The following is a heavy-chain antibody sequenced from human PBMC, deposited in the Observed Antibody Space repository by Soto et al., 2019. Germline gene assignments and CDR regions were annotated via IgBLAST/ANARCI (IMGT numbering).Heavy chain of an antibody. V-gene: IGHV3-23*01. CDR1: GFIFSSYA. Sequence: EVQLLESGGGLVQPGGSLRLSCAASGFIFSSYAMSWVRQAPGKGLEWVSGLSGSGGSTYYADSVKGRFTISRDNSKNTLYLQMNSLRAEDTAVYYCAKGPQYDFWFYGMDVWGQGTTVTVSS. D-gene: IGHD3-3*01. J-gene: IGHJ6*02. CDR2: LSGSGGST. CDR3: AKGPQYDFWFYGMDV.